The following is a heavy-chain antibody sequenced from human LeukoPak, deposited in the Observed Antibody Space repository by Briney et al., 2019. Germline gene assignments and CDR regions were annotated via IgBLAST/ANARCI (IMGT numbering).Heavy chain of an antibody. Sequence: GGSLRLSCTVSGFTFSRYWMSWVRQAPGKGLEWVANIKQDGTEKYYVDSVKGRFTISRDNSKNSLYLQMNSLRTEDTALYYCAKGNSYAYDTFDIWGQGTMVTVSS. D-gene: IGHD3-16*01. CDR1: GFTFSRYW. CDR3: AKGNSYAYDTFDI. J-gene: IGHJ3*02. V-gene: IGHV3-7*03. CDR2: IKQDGTEK.